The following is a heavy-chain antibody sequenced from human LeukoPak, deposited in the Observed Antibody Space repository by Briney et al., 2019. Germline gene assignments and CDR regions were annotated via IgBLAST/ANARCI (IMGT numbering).Heavy chain of an antibody. CDR2: IYTGGST. CDR3: AGDKLGSGYSSDFDY. J-gene: IGHJ4*02. CDR1: GFSVSSNY. D-gene: IGHD6-19*01. Sequence: AGGSLRLSCAASGFSVSSNYMNWVRQAPGKGLEWVSAIYTGGSTYYADSVKGRFTISRDNFKNTLYLQMNSLRAEDTAVYYCAGDKLGSGYSSDFDYWGQGTLVTVSS. V-gene: IGHV3-66*02.